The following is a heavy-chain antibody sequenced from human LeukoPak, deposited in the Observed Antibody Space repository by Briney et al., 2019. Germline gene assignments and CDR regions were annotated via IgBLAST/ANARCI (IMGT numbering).Heavy chain of an antibody. J-gene: IGHJ5*02. CDR2: INPNSGGT. Sequence: ASVTVSCKASGYTFTGYYMHWVRQAPGQGVEWMGWINPNSGGTNYAQKLQGRVTITTDTSTSTAYMELRSLRSDDTAVYYCARGQVPWFGELSPQFDPWGQGTLVTVSS. D-gene: IGHD3-10*01. CDR1: GYTFTGYY. V-gene: IGHV1-2*02. CDR3: ARGQVPWFGELSPQFDP.